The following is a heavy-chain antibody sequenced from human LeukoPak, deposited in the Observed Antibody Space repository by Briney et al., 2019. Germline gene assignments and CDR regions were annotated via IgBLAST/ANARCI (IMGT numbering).Heavy chain of an antibody. V-gene: IGHV3-48*01. CDR1: AFTFSDYS. D-gene: IGHD1-26*01. Sequence: AGGSLRLSCAASAFTFSDYSMNWVRQAPGKGLEWISYISGRSSTIYYADSARGRFTISRDNAKNSMYLQMNSLRAEDTAVYYCARDRLTSGSYFFDYWGQGTLVTVSS. CDR2: ISGRSSTI. CDR3: ARDRLTSGSYFFDY. J-gene: IGHJ4*02.